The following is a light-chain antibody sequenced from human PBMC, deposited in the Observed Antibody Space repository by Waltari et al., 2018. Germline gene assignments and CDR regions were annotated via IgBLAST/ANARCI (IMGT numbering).Light chain of an antibody. CDR3: SSYAGSYIVAV. J-gene: IGLJ2*01. CDR1: SRDTGCHKS. Sequence: QSALTQPRSVAWSPGQPVNIPCTGPSRDTGCHKSVSWHQQHPGKAPKVMIYDVSKRPSGVPDRFSGSKAGNTASLTISGLQAEDEADYYCSSYAGSYIVAVFGGGTKLTVL. V-gene: IGLV2-11*01. CDR2: DVS.